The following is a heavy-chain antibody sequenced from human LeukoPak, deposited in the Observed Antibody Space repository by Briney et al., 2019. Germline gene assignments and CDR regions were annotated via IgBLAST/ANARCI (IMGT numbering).Heavy chain of an antibody. Sequence: GGSLRLSCAASGFTFSSYGMHWVRQAPGKGLEWVAVISYDGSNKYYADSVKGRFTISRDNSKNTLYLQMNSLRAEDTAVYYCAKEGAIVEYYFTTGAREPWSPSPQ. V-gene: IGHV3-30*18. J-gene: IGHJ4*02. CDR1: GFTFSSYG. CDR3: AKEGAIVEYYFTT. CDR2: ISYDGSNK. D-gene: IGHD1-26*01.